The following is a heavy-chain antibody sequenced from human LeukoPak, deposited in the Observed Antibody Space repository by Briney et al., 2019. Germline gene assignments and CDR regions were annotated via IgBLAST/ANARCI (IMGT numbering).Heavy chain of an antibody. J-gene: IGHJ6*03. CDR3: ARDVFYYYMDV. Sequence: ASVKVSCKASGYTFTSYDINWVRQATGQGLEWMGWMNPNSGNTGYAQKFQGRVTMTRDMSTSTVYMELSSLRSEDTAVYYCARDVFYYYMDVWGKGTTVTVSS. CDR2: MNPNSGNT. CDR1: GYTFTSYD. V-gene: IGHV1-8*01. D-gene: IGHD3-10*02.